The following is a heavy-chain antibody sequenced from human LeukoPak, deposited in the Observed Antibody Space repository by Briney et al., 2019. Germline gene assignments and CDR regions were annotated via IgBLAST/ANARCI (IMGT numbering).Heavy chain of an antibody. CDR3: ARVDGYCSSTSCYGGTRFDY. Sequence: SEDTSLTCAVYGGSFSGYYWSWIRQPPGKGLEWIGEINHSGSTNYNPSLKSRVTISVDTSKNQFSLKLSSVTAADTAVYYCARVDGYCSSTSCYGGTRFDYWGQGTLGSASS. CDR1: GGSFSGYY. CDR2: INHSGST. J-gene: IGHJ4*02. D-gene: IGHD2-2*01. V-gene: IGHV4-34*01.